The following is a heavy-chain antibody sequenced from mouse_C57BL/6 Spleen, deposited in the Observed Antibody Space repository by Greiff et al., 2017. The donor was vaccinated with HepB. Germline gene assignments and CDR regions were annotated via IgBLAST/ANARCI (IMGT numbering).Heavy chain of an antibody. CDR1: GYTFTDHT. CDR2: IYPRDGST. Sequence: QVQLQQSDAELVKPGASVKISCKVSGYTFTDHTIHWMKQRPEQGLEWIGYIYPRDGSTKYNEKFKGKATLTADKSSSTAYMQLNSLTSEDSAVYFCARKGIYYGNYYAMDYWGQGTSVTVSS. J-gene: IGHJ4*01. D-gene: IGHD2-1*01. V-gene: IGHV1-78*01. CDR3: ARKGIYYGNYYAMDY.